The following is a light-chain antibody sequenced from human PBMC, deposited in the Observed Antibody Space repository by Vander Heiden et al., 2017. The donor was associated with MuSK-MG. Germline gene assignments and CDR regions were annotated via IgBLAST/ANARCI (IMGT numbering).Light chain of an antibody. CDR2: SAS. CDR3: QQDDKTPLT. J-gene: IGKJ4*01. V-gene: IGKV1-NL1*01. CDR1: QGISMS. Sequence: LSASVGETVTITCRASQGISMSLVWYQQKPGKAPKLLLYSASRLESGVPSRFSGRGSGTHYTLTISSLQPEDFATYYCQQDDKTPLTFGGGTRVESK.